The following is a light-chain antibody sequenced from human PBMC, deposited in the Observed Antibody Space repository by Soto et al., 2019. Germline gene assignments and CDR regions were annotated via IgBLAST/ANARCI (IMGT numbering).Light chain of an antibody. J-gene: IGKJ2*01. CDR1: QSVSSN. CDR2: GAS. V-gene: IGKV3-15*01. CDR3: QQYNSWPPVYT. Sequence: EIVMTQSPATLSVSPGERATLSCRASQSVSSNFSWYQQKPGQAPSLLIYGASTRATGIPASFSGTGSGTDFILPISSLQSEDFAVCYCQQYNSWPPVYTFGQGTKLEIK.